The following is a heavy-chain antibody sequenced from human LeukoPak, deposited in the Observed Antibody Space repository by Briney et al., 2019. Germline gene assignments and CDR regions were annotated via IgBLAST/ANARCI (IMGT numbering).Heavy chain of an antibody. CDR3: ARSQGATIYGFDS. J-gene: IGHJ4*02. Sequence: SQTLSLTCAISGDGVSSNSAAWNWIRQSPSRGLEWLGRTYYRSKWYIVYAVSVKSRMTINSDTSKNQFSLQLNSVTPDDTAVYYCARSQGATIYGFDSWGQGTPVTVSS. CDR2: TYYRSKWYI. V-gene: IGHV6-1*01. D-gene: IGHD5-12*01. CDR1: GDGVSSNSAA.